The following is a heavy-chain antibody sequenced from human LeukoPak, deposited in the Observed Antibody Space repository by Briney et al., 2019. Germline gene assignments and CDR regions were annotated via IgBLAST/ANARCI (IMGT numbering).Heavy chain of an antibody. Sequence: SETLSLTRTVSGYSISSGYYWGWIRQPPGKGLEWIGSIYHSGSTYYNPSLKSRVTISVDTSKNQFSLKLSSVTAADTAVYYCARGWMRATIFGVADDYYYYMDVWGKGTTVTVSS. CDR3: ARGWMRATIFGVADDYYYYMDV. CDR2: IYHSGST. CDR1: GYSISSGYY. D-gene: IGHD3-3*01. J-gene: IGHJ6*03. V-gene: IGHV4-38-2*02.